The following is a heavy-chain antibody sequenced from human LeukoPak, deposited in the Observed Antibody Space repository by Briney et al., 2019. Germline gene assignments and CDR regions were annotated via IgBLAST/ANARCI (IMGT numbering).Heavy chain of an antibody. Sequence: GGSLRLSCAASGFTFSSYSMNWVRQAPGKGLEWVSSISSSSSYIYYADSVKGRFTISRDNAKNSLYLQMNSLRAEDTAVYYCARAPRYYYGSGTPYYYMDVWGKGTTVTVSS. CDR2: ISSSSSYI. J-gene: IGHJ6*03. CDR3: ARAPRYYYGSGTPYYYMDV. CDR1: GFTFSSYS. D-gene: IGHD3-10*01. V-gene: IGHV3-21*01.